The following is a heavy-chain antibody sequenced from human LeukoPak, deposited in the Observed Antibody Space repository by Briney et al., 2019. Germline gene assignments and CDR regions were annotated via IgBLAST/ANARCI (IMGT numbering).Heavy chain of an antibody. J-gene: IGHJ5*02. V-gene: IGHV3-23*01. Sequence: PGGSLRLSCAASGFTFSSYAMSWVRQAPGKGLEWVSAISGSGGSTYYADSVKGRFTISRDNSKHTLYLQMNSLRAEDTAVYYCAKDTFWSGSNWFDPWGQGTLVTVSS. CDR3: AKDTFWSGSNWFDP. CDR1: GFTFSSYA. D-gene: IGHD3-3*01. CDR2: ISGSGGST.